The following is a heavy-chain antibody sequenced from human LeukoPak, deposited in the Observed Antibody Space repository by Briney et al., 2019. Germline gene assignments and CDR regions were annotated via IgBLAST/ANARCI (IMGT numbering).Heavy chain of an antibody. CDR3: ARAVVVPVSGVYYYYMDV. CDR1: GGTFSSYA. CDR2: IIPIFGTA. Sequence: SVKVSCKASGGTFSSYAISWVRQAPGQGLEWMGGIIPIFGTANYAQKFQGRVAITADESTSAAYMELSSLRSEDTAVYYCARAVVVPVSGVYYYYMDVWGKGTTVTISS. J-gene: IGHJ6*03. V-gene: IGHV1-69*01. D-gene: IGHD2-2*01.